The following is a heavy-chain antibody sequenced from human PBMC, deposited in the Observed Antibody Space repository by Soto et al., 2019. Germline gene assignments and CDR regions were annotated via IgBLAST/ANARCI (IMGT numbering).Heavy chain of an antibody. CDR2: IIPIFGTA. CDR1: GGTFSSYA. Sequence: SVKVSCKASGGTFSSYAISWVRQAPGQGLEWMGGIIPIFGTANYAQKFQGRVTITADESTSTAYMELSSLRSEDTAIYYCTKGATSPFDSWGQGTRVTVSS. V-gene: IGHV1-69*13. CDR3: TKGATSPFDS. J-gene: IGHJ4*02. D-gene: IGHD3-16*01.